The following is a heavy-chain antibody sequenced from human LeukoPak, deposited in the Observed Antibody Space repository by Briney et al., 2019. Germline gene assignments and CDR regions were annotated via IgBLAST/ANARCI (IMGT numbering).Heavy chain of an antibody. Sequence: KNGESLKISCKASGYSFTSYWIGWVRQMPGKGLEWMGIIYPGDSDTRYSPSFQGQVTISADKSISTAYLQWSSLKASDTAMYYCARRGSLDLYYYDSSGYLVRTDDAFDIWGQGTMVTVSS. CDR1: GYSFTSYW. V-gene: IGHV5-51*01. J-gene: IGHJ3*02. D-gene: IGHD3-22*01. CDR2: IYPGDSDT. CDR3: ARRGSLDLYYYDSSGYLVRTDDAFDI.